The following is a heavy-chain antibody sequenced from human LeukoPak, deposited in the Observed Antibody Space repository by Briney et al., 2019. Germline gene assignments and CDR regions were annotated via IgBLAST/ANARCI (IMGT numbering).Heavy chain of an antibody. J-gene: IGHJ1*01. CDR1: GFTFSSYA. Sequence: PGGTLRLSCAASGFTFSSYAMSWVRQAPGKGLEWVSAISVSGGSTYYADSVKGRFTISRDNAQNLMYLQMNSLRVEDTAVYYCTSWGDTTAEYFQRWGQGTLVTVSS. CDR2: ISVSGGST. CDR3: TSWGDTTAEYFQR. V-gene: IGHV3-23*01. D-gene: IGHD2-21*02.